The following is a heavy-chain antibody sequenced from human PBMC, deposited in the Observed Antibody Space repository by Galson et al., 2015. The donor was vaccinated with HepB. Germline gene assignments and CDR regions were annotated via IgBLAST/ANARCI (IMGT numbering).Heavy chain of an antibody. J-gene: IGHJ4*02. D-gene: IGHD5-12*01. CDR1: GFTFSSSN. CDR2: ISASGYSV. CDR3: ARAKLATFDY. V-gene: IGHV3-48*03. Sequence: SLRLSCAASGFTFSSSNMNWVRQAPGKGLEWVAYISASGYSVYYADSVKGRFTISRDNAMNSLYLQMNSLTAADTAVYYCARAKLATFDYWGQGNLVTVSS.